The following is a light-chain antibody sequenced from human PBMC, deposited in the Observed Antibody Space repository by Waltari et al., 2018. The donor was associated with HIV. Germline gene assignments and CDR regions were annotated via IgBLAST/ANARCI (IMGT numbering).Light chain of an antibody. CDR1: QSLLHSNGYNY. CDR2: LGS. V-gene: IGKV2-28*01. J-gene: IGKJ3*01. Sequence: IVMTQSPLSLPVTPGEPASISCRYSQSLLHSNGYNYLDWYLQKPGQSPQLLIYLGSNRASGVPDRFSGSGSGTDFTLKISRVEAEDVGVYYCMQALQTPLFTFGPGTKVDIK. CDR3: MQALQTPLFT.